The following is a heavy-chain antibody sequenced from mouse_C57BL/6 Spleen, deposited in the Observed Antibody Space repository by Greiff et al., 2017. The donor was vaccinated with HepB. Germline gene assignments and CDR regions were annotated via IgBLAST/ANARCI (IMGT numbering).Heavy chain of an antibody. D-gene: IGHD2-3*01. CDR2: IRNKANGYTT. CDR1: GFTFTDYY. J-gene: IGHJ4*01. Sequence: EVKVVESGGGLVQPGGSLSLSCAASGFTFTDYYMSWVRQPPGKALEWLGFIRNKANGYTTEYSASVKGRFTISRDNSQSILYLQMNALRAEDSATYYCARYQGYYPYYAMDYWGQGTSVTVSS. V-gene: IGHV7-3*01. CDR3: ARYQGYYPYYAMDY.